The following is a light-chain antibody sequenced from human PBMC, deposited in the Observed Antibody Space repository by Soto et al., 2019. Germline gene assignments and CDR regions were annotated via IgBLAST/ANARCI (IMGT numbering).Light chain of an antibody. CDR2: AAS. J-gene: IGKJ1*01. CDR1: QNINTW. CDR3: QQYITYPWT. V-gene: IGKV1-5*03. Sequence: DIQMTQSPSTLSAFVGDRVTISCRASQNINTWLAWYQQKPGKAPNLLIYAASTLQSGVPSRFSGSGSGTDFTLTISSLQPDDFATYYCQQYITYPWTFGQGTKVDI.